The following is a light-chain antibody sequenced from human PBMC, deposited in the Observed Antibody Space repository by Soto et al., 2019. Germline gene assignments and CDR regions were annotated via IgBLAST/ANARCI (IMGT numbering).Light chain of an antibody. CDR2: DAS. CDR1: QSLSVS. J-gene: IGKJ5*01. CDR3: QQRGEWPPGAT. V-gene: IGKV3-11*01. Sequence: EIVLTQSTATLSFSRGQRATLSCMACQSLSVSLAWYQQKPGQAPRLLIYDASNRATGIPARFSGSGSGTDFTLTISSLEPEDFAVYYCQQRGEWPPGATFGQGTRLEIK.